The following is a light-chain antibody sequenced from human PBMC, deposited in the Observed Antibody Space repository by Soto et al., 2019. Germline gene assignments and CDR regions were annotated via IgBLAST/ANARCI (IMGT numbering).Light chain of an antibody. CDR1: QSVSNNY. V-gene: IGKV3-20*01. CDR3: QQYGSSPLT. Sequence: EIVLTQPPGTLSLSPGETATLSCRASQSVSNNYLAWYQQKPGQAPRLLIYGASNRATGIPDRFSGSGSGTDFTLTISRLEPEDFAVYYCQQYGSSPLTFGGGTKVGIK. CDR2: GAS. J-gene: IGKJ4*01.